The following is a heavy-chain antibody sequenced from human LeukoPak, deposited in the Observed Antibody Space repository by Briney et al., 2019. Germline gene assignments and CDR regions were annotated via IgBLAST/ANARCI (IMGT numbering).Heavy chain of an antibody. CDR1: GGSISSYY. D-gene: IGHD3-22*01. CDR2: IYTSGST. Sequence: SETLSLTCTVSGGSISSYYWSWIRQPAGKGLEWIGRIYTSGSTNYNPSLKSRVTMSVNTSKNQFSLKLSSVTAADTAVYYCAREGGSYDSSGYVDYWGQGTLVTVSS. CDR3: AREGGSYDSSGYVDY. V-gene: IGHV4-4*07. J-gene: IGHJ4*02.